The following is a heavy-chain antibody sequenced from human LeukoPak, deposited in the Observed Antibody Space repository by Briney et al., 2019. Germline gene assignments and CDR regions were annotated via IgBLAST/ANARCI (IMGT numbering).Heavy chain of an antibody. CDR2: IIASSGST. J-gene: IGHJ4*02. Sequence: GGSLRLSCAASGFSFNNYAMSWVRQAPGKGLEWVSIIIASSGSTFYADSVKGRFTISRDNSKNTLYLQMNSLRVEDTAVYYCVKGGYDYVEVAYFDFWGQGTLSPSPQ. D-gene: IGHD5-12*01. CDR3: VKGGYDYVEVAYFDF. V-gene: IGHV3-23*01. CDR1: GFSFNNYA.